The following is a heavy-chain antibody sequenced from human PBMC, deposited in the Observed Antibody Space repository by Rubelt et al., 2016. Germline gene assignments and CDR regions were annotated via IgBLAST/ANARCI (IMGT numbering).Heavy chain of an antibody. D-gene: IGHD1-7*01. Sequence: QVQLVQSGAEVKKPGASVKVSCTASGYTFTSYGISWVRQAPGQGLEWMGWISAYNGNTNYAQKLQGRVTMTTEPSTSTAYMELRSLRSDDTAVYYCARDLPPFRRYNWNFPLDYWGQGTLVTVSS. J-gene: IGHJ4*02. CDR1: GYTFTSYG. V-gene: IGHV1-18*01. CDR3: ARDLPPFRRYNWNFPLDY. CDR2: ISAYNGNT.